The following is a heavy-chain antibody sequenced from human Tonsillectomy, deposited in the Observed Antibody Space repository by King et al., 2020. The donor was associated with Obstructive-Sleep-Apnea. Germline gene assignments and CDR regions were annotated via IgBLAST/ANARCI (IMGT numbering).Heavy chain of an antibody. CDR2: IYTSGST. D-gene: IGHD6-13*01. CDR3: AREDSSSWRGMDV. CDR1: GGSISSYY. J-gene: IGHJ6*02. Sequence: QLQESGPGLVKPSETLSLTCTVSGGSISSYYWSWIRQPAGKGLEWVVRIYTSGSTNYNPSLKSRVTMSVDTSKNQFSLKLSSVTAADTAVYYCAREDSSSWRGMDVWGQGTTVTVSS. V-gene: IGHV4-4*07.